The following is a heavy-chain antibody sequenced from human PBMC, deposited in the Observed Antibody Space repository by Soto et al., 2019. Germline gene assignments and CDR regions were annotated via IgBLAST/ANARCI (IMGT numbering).Heavy chain of an antibody. V-gene: IGHV4-30-2*01. CDR2: XSRXXTX. CDR1: GGSISSGGYS. Sequence: PSXTLSLTCAVSGGSISSGGYSWSWILQPPGKXLEWIXXXSRXXTXNXXPXXXXRVXMSVXSXKHKFSLKLSSVTAADKDVYYCEKLGSATEPHYWAAGPLVTVSS. D-gene: IGHD1-7*01. CDR3: EKLGSATEPHY. J-gene: IGHJ4*02.